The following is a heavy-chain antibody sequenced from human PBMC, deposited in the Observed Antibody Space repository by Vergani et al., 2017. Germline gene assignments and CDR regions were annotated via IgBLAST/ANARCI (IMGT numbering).Heavy chain of an antibody. J-gene: IGHJ4*02. CDR1: AWSSSAYY. D-gene: IGHD6-19*01. CDR3: ARGGLLGVAVAGTGFDY. Sequence: QVQLQQWGAGLLKPPETLSLTCAVYAWSSSAYYWSCLRQPPAKGLEWIGEINHSGITNYNPSLNSRVTISVDTSKNQFSLKLSSVTAADTAVYYCARGGLLGVAVAGTGFDYWGQGTLVTVSS. CDR2: INHSGIT. V-gene: IGHV4-34*01.